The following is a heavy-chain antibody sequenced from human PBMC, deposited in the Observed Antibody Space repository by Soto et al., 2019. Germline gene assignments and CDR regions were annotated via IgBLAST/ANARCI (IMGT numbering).Heavy chain of an antibody. D-gene: IGHD6-19*01. V-gene: IGHV3-30*18. J-gene: IGHJ4*02. CDR3: AKGGRQWLVTSDFNY. CDR1: GFTFSDYA. CDR2: VSHDGRNT. Sequence: VQLVESGGGVVQPGRSLRLSCAASGFTFSDYAMLRVRQAPGKRLEWVAVVSHDGRNTHYADSVKGRFTISRDSSKNTVSLEMTSLRAEDTAVYYCAKGGRQWLVTSDFNYWGQGALVTVSS.